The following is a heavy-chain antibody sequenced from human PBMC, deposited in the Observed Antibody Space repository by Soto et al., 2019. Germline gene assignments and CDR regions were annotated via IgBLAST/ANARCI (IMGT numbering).Heavy chain of an antibody. Sequence: QVQLVQSGAEVKKPGASVKVSCKASGYTFTSYDINWVRQATGQGLEWMGWMNPNSGNTGYAQKXQXXXTXXRNTAISTAYMELSSLRSEDTAVFYCARESYGLPYWGQGTLVTVSS. CDR3: ARESYGLPY. J-gene: IGHJ4*02. CDR1: GYTFTSYD. V-gene: IGHV1-8*01. CDR2: MNPNSGNT. D-gene: IGHD5-18*01.